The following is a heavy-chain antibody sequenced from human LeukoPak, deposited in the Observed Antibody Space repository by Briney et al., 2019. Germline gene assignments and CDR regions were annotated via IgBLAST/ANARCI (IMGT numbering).Heavy chain of an antibody. CDR2: MIPILGIA. CDR1: GGTFSSYA. D-gene: IGHD1-26*01. CDR3: LGRGKYVYSGSYPRHFDY. J-gene: IGHJ4*02. V-gene: IGHV1-69*10. Sequence: ASVNVSCKASGGTFSSYAISGVRQAPGQGLEWMGGMIPILGIANYAQKFQGRVTINADKSKSTAYMELSSLRSEDTAVYYCLGRGKYVYSGSYPRHFDYWGQGTLVTVSS.